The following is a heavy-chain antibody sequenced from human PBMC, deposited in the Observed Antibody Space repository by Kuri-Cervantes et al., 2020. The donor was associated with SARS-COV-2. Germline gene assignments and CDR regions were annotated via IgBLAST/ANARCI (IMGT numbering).Heavy chain of an antibody. CDR3: ARDVRYSESYQCTS. CDR2: IWYDGINK. J-gene: IGHJ5*02. D-gene: IGHD1-26*01. Sequence: GESLKISCAASGFTFSSYGMHWVRQAPGKGLEWVALIWYDGINKYYADSVKGRFTISRDNSKNTLYLQMNSLRAEDTAVYYCARDVRYSESYQCTSWGQGTVVTVSS. V-gene: IGHV3-33*01. CDR1: GFTFSSYG.